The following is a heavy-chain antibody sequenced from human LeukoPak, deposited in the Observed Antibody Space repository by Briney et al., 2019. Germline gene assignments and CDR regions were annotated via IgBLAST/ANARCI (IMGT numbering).Heavy chain of an antibody. CDR3: AADPSYSSGYRYYFDY. CDR1: GFTFISSA. CDR2: IVVGSGNT. D-gene: IGHD3-22*01. Sequence: SVKVSCKTSGFTFISSAVQWVRQARGQRLEWIGWIVVGSGNTNYAQKFQERVTITRDMSTSTAYMELSNLRSEDTAVYYCAADPSYSSGYRYYFDYWGQGTLVTVSS. J-gene: IGHJ4*02. V-gene: IGHV1-58*01.